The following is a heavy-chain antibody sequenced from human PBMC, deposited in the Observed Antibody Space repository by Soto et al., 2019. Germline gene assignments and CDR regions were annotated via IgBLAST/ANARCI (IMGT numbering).Heavy chain of an antibody. CDR2: INPSGGST. CDR3: ARGTAPPLRYFDWFRRSLTDV. CDR1: GYTFTSYY. J-gene: IGHJ6*04. Sequence: ASVKVSCKASGYTFTSYYMHWVRQAPGQGLEWMGIINPSGGSTSYAQKFQGRVTMTRDTSTSTVYMELSRLRSEDTAVYYCARGTAPPLRYFDWFRRSLTDVWGKGTTVTVSS. D-gene: IGHD3-9*01. V-gene: IGHV1-46*03.